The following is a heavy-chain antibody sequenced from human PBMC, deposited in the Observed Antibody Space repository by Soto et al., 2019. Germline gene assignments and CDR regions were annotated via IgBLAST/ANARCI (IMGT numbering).Heavy chain of an antibody. Sequence: EVQLVESGGDLVQPGGSLRLSCAASGFSFGSSWMTWVRQAPGKGLEWVANIKKDGSKINYLDSVRGRITVSRDNAKNYLYLEMNSLRAEATALYSCARDVSPGSSSLYLDAFDIWGQGTMVTVSS. D-gene: IGHD6-13*01. J-gene: IGHJ3*02. CDR3: ARDVSPGSSSLYLDAFDI. V-gene: IGHV3-7*05. CDR2: IKKDGSKI. CDR1: GFSFGSSW.